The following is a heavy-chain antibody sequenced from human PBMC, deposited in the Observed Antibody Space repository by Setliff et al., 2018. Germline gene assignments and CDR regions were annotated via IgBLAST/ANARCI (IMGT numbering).Heavy chain of an antibody. CDR3: ARESRYYYDNLGTLDY. CDR1: GGSISSGDYY. V-gene: IGHV4-30-4*08. Sequence: KPSETLSLTCTVSGGSISSGDYYWSWIRQPPGKGLEWIGYIYSSGSTYYNPSLKSRVSISVDTSKNQFSLKLSSVTAADTAAYYCARESRYYYDNLGTLDYWGQGTLVTVSS. CDR2: IYSSGST. J-gene: IGHJ4*02. D-gene: IGHD3-22*01.